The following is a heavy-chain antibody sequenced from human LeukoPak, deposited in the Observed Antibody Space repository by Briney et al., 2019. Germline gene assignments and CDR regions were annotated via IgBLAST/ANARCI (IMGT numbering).Heavy chain of an antibody. CDR3: ARSGGSGFQLDS. Sequence: SDTLSLTCTVSGGSIGSYYWSWIRQPAGKGLEWIGRSYTTGSTNYNPSLKSRVTMSLDTSKNQLSLNLSSVTAADTAVYYCARSGGSGFQLDSWGQGTLVTVSS. D-gene: IGHD1-26*01. J-gene: IGHJ4*02. CDR1: GGSIGSYY. V-gene: IGHV4-4*07. CDR2: SYTTGST.